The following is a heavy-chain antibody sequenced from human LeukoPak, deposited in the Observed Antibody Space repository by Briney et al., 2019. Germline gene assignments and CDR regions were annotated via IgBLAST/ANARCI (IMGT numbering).Heavy chain of an antibody. CDR2: INHSGST. J-gene: IGHJ4*02. CDR3: AREGGSGSGRGLDY. V-gene: IGHV4-34*01. Sequence: SETLSLTCAVYGGSFSGYYWIWIPQPPGKGLEWIGEINHSGSTNYNPSLKSRVTISVDTSKNQFSLKLSSVTAADTAMYYCAREGGSGSGRGLDYWGQGTLVTVSS. D-gene: IGHD3-10*01. CDR1: GGSFSGYY.